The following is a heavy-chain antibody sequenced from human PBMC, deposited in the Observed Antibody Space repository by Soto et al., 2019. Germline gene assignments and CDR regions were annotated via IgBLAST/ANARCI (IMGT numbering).Heavy chain of an antibody. D-gene: IGHD1-26*01. Sequence: GSLRLSCAASGFTFSSYSMNWVRQAPGKGLEWVSSISSSSSYIYYADSVKGRFTISRDNAKNSLYLQMNSLRAEDTAVYYCARDGKPYYYYYGMDVWGQGTTVTVSS. CDR3: ARDGKPYYYYYGMDV. J-gene: IGHJ6*02. CDR1: GFTFSSYS. V-gene: IGHV3-21*01. CDR2: ISSSSSYI.